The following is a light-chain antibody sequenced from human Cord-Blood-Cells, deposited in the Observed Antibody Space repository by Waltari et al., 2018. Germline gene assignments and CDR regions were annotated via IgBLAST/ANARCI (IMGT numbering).Light chain of an antibody. CDR2: AAS. V-gene: IGKV1-39*01. Sequence: DIQMTQSPSSLSGSVGDRVTITCRASQSISSYLNWYQQKPGKAPKLLIYAASSLQSGGPSRFSGSGSGTDFTLTISSLQPEDFATYYCQQCYSTPPTFGQGTKVEIK. J-gene: IGKJ1*01. CDR3: QQCYSTPPT. CDR1: QSISSY.